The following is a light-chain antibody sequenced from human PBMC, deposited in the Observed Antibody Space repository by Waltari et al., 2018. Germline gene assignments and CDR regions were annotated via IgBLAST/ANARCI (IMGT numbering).Light chain of an antibody. CDR2: AAS. V-gene: IGKV1-8*01. Sequence: AIRMTQSPSSLSASTGDRVTITCRASPGISSYLAWYQQKPGKAPKLLIYAASTLQRGVPSRFSGSGSGTDFTLTISCLQSEDFATYYCQQYYSYPRTFGQGTKVEIK. CDR3: QQYYSYPRT. J-gene: IGKJ1*01. CDR1: PGISSY.